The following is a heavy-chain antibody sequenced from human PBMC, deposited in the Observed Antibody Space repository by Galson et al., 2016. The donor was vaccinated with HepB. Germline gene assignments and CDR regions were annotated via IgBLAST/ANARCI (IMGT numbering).Heavy chain of an antibody. CDR1: GFTFSDYW. D-gene: IGHD1-1*01. CDR3: VRDGRRGLNDFDD. Sequence: SLRLSCAASGFTFSDYWMTWVRQAPGKGLEWVANIILDGGANYYVDSVKGRFTISRDNAQNSLYLQMNSLRPEDTAVYYCVRDGRRGLNDFDDWGQGTLVTVSS. V-gene: IGHV3-7*01. J-gene: IGHJ4*02. CDR2: IILDGGAN.